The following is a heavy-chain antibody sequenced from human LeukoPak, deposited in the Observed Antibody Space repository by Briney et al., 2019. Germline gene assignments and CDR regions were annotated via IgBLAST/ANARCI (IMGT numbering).Heavy chain of an antibody. CDR1: GFTFSDYY. CDR2: ISSSGSTI. V-gene: IGHV3-11*01. J-gene: IGHJ6*02. Sequence: PGGSLRLSCAASGFTFSDYYMSWIRQAPGKGLEWVSYISSSGSTIYYADSVKGRFTISRDNAKNSLYLQMNSLRAEDTAVYYCARDTPGYCSGGSCYYYYGMDVWGQGTTVTVSS. D-gene: IGHD2-15*01. CDR3: ARDTPGYCSGGSCYYYYGMDV.